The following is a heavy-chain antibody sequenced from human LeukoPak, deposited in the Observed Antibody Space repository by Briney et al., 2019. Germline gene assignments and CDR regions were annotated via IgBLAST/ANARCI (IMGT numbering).Heavy chain of an antibody. V-gene: IGHV3-30-3*01. CDR3: ASARFLEWLCLDY. CDR2: ISYDGSNK. D-gene: IGHD3-3*01. Sequence: GRSLRLSCAASGFTFSSYAMHWVRQAPGRGLEWVAVISYDGSNKYYADSVKGRFTISRDNSKNTLYLQMNSLRAEDTAVYYCASARFLEWLCLDYWGQGTLVTVSS. J-gene: IGHJ4*02. CDR1: GFTFSSYA.